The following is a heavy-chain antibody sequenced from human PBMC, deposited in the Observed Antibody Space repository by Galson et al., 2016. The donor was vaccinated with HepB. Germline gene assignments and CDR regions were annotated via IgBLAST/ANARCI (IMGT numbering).Heavy chain of an antibody. V-gene: IGHV3-21*01. Sequence: SLRLSCAASGFTFSNYSMIWVRQAPGKGLEWVSALHGVGGDTYYADSVRGRFTISRDNGKKSLSLQMHSLRVEDTAVYYCARGDAITGTFDHWGQGTLVTVSS. J-gene: IGHJ4*02. CDR1: GFTFSNYS. CDR2: LHGVGGDT. D-gene: IGHD1-20*01. CDR3: ARGDAITGTFDH.